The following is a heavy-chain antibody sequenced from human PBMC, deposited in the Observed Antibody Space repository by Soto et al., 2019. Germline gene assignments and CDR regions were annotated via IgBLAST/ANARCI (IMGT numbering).Heavy chain of an antibody. Sequence: SVKVSCKASGGTFSSYAISWVRQAPGQGLEWMGGIIPIFGTANYAQKFQGRVTITVDKSTSTAYMELSSLRSEDTAVYYCARYYDNTANAFDIWGQGTMVTVSS. CDR2: IIPIFGTA. V-gene: IGHV1-69*06. CDR3: ARYYDNTANAFDI. CDR1: GGTFSSYA. J-gene: IGHJ3*02. D-gene: IGHD3-22*01.